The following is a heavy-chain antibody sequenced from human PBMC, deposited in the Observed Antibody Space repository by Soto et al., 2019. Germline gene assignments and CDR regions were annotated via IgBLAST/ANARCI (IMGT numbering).Heavy chain of an antibody. D-gene: IGHD2-8*01. CDR3: AKEIWVYASPFVDAFDI. V-gene: IGHV3-23*01. CDR2: ISGSGGST. J-gene: IGHJ3*02. Sequence: GGSLRLSCAASGFTFSSYAMSWVRQAPGKGLEWVSAISGSGGSTYYADSVKGRFTISRDNSKNTLYLQMNSLRAEDTAVYYCAKEIWVYASPFVDAFDIWGQGTMVTVSS. CDR1: GFTFSSYA.